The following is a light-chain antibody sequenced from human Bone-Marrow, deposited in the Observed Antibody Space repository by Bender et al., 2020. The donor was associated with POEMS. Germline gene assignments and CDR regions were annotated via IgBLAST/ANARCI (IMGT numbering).Light chain of an antibody. Sequence: QSALTQPGSVSGSPGQSISISCSGSIGDVGSYGLVSWYQQHPGQAPQLILYDVRERPSGVADRFAGSKSGRTASLSLSGAQTKRYVYYFAYSYASTRNLVFFAGETK. CDR2: DVR. CDR3: YSYASTRNLVF. J-gene: IGLJ2*01. V-gene: IGLV2-23*02. CDR1: IGDVGSYGL.